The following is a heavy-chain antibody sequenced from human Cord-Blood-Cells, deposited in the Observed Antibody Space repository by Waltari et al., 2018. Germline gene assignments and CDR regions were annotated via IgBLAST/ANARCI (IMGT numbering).Heavy chain of an antibody. V-gene: IGHV4-39*01. CDR2: IYYSGST. J-gene: IGHJ3*02. D-gene: IGHD3-16*01. Sequence: QLQLQESGPGLVKPSETLSLTCTVSGGSISSSSFYWGWIRQPPGKGLEWIGSIYYSGSTYYNPSLKSRVTISVDTSKNQFSLKLSSVTAADTAVYYCARMGDYAFDIWGQGTMVTVSS. CDR1: GGSISSSSFY. CDR3: ARMGDYAFDI.